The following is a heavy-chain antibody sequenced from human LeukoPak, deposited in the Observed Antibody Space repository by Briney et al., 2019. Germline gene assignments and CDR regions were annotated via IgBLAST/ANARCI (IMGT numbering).Heavy chain of an antibody. CDR1: GGSISNYY. Sequence: SETLSLTCAVSGGSISNYYWSWIRQPPGKGLEWIGYIYTGGRTDYTPSLKSRVTISVDTSKNQFSLRLTSVTAADAAVYYCGRSLGPAMMDIGHWGQGSLVTVSS. CDR2: IYTGGRT. CDR3: GRSLGPAMMDIGH. D-gene: IGHD3/OR15-3a*01. V-gene: IGHV4-4*09. J-gene: IGHJ4*02.